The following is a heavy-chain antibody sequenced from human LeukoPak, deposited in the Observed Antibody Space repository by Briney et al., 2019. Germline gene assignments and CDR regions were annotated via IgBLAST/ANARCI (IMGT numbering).Heavy chain of an antibody. Sequence: ASVKVSCKASGYTFTGYYMHWVRQAPGQGLEWMGWANPNSGGTNYAQKFQGRVTMTRDTSISTAYMELSRLRSDDTAVYYCARVGNRMVRGVIHNWFDPWGQGTLVTVSS. CDR2: ANPNSGGT. V-gene: IGHV1-2*02. J-gene: IGHJ5*02. D-gene: IGHD3-10*01. CDR3: ARVGNRMVRGVIHNWFDP. CDR1: GYTFTGYY.